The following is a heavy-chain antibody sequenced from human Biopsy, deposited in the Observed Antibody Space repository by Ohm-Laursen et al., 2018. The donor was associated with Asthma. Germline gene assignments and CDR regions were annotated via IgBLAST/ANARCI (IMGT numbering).Heavy chain of an antibody. CDR1: GNTFSGYY. CDR3: AREGITGTTAWFDP. Sequence: SVKVSCKASGNTFSGYYLHWVRQAPGQGLEWVGRINPNSGDTNYAEKFQGRVTMTRDTSISTAYMELSRLRSDDTAVYYCAREGITGTTAWFDPWGQGTLVTVSS. D-gene: IGHD1-7*01. J-gene: IGHJ5*02. V-gene: IGHV1-2*06. CDR2: INPNSGDT.